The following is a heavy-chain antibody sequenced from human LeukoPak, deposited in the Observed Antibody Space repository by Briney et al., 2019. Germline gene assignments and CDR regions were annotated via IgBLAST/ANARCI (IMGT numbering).Heavy chain of an antibody. D-gene: IGHD6-19*01. J-gene: IGHJ5*02. Sequence: SETLSLTCTVSGGSISSSSYYWSWIRQPAGKGLEWIGRIYTSGSTNYNPSLKSRVTMSVDTSQNQFSLKLSSVTAADTAVYYCARDSSSGWYNNWFDPWGQGTLVTVSS. CDR3: ARDSSSGWYNNWFDP. CDR1: GGSISSSSYY. V-gene: IGHV4-61*02. CDR2: IYTSGST.